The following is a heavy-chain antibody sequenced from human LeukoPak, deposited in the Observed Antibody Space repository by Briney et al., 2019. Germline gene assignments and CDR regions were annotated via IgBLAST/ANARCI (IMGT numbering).Heavy chain of an antibody. D-gene: IGHD3-16*01. CDR2: IYYSVST. V-gene: IGHV4-59*11. CDR3: ARDLGDLGY. CDR1: AGSISMHY. Sequence: SQCLSLTCTVAAGSISMHYWSWIRQPPGNWLEWIGYIYYSVSTTYNTSLKSRVTISVDTSKNQFSLKLSSVTAADTAVYYCARDLGDLGYWGQGTLVTVSS. J-gene: IGHJ4*02.